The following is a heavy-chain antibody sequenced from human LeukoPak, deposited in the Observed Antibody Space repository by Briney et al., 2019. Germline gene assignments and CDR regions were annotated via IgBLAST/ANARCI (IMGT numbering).Heavy chain of an antibody. Sequence: GALRLSCAASAFTFSTYGMHWVRQAPGKGLEWVAFIRYDGDNKYYADSVKGRFTISRDNSKNTLYLETNSLIPEDTALYYCAKPQEADLWVPDYWGQGTLVTVSS. V-gene: IGHV3-30*02. CDR3: AKPQEADLWVPDY. CDR1: AFTFSTYG. CDR2: IRYDGDNK. D-gene: IGHD3-3*01. J-gene: IGHJ4*02.